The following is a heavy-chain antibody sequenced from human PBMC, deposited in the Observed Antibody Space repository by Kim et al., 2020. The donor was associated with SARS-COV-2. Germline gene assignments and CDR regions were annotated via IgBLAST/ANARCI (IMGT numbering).Heavy chain of an antibody. J-gene: IGHJ6*02. CDR3: ARDWPARFFPMDV. Sequence: SADSVKGRFTISRDNSKNTLYLQMNSLRAEDTAVYYCARDWPARFFPMDVWGQGTTVTVSS. D-gene: IGHD2-2*01. V-gene: IGHV3-66*01.